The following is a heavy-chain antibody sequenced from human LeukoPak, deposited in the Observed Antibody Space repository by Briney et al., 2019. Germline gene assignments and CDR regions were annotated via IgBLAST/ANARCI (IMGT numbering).Heavy chain of an antibody. J-gene: IGHJ4*02. Sequence: GVPLRLSCAASGFTFRSYAMIWVRQAPGKGLERVSALIRSGGSTYYADSVKGLFIISRDNSKNTLYLQMNRMRAEDTAVYYCGKGGLYYYDSSGYYPPLGWGQGTLVTVSS. CDR1: GFTFRSYA. CDR3: GKGGLYYYDSSGYYPPLG. CDR2: LIRSGGST. V-gene: IGHV3-23*01. D-gene: IGHD3-22*01.